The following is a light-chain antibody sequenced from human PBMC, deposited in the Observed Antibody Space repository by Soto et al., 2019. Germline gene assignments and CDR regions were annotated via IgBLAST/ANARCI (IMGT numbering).Light chain of an antibody. CDR1: SKDVGSYNF. CDR3: CSDAGSSTYV. V-gene: IGLV2-23*02. Sequence: VLTQPASGSGAPRQAITIFFTKNSKDVGSYNFVSWYQQHPGKAPKVVIYEVTKRPSGVSNRFSGSKSGNTASLTISGLQADDEADYYCCSDAGSSTYVFGTGTKVTVL. J-gene: IGLJ1*01. CDR2: EVT.